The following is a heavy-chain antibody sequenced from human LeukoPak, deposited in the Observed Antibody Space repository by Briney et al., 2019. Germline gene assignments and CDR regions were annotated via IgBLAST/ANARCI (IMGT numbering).Heavy chain of an antibody. V-gene: IGHV3-23*01. Sequence: GGSLRLSCAASGFTFSSYAMSWVRQAPGKGLEWVSAISGSGGSTYYADSVKGRFTISRDNSKNTLYLQMNSLRAEDTAVYYCAKDYGSGWTRGMDVWGQGTTVTVSS. CDR3: AKDYGSGWTRGMDV. J-gene: IGHJ6*02. D-gene: IGHD6-19*01. CDR2: ISGSGGST. CDR1: GFTFSSYA.